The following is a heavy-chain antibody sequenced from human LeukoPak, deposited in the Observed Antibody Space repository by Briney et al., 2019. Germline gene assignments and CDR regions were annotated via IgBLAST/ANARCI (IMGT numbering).Heavy chain of an antibody. CDR1: GYTFTSYG. J-gene: IGHJ6*03. D-gene: IGHD4-17*01. Sequence: ASVKVSCKASGYTFTSYGISWVRQAPGQGLEWMGWISAYNGNTNYAQKLQGRVTMTTDTSTSTAYMELRSLRSDDTAVYYCARVFYYGDYYYYYMDVWGKGTTVTVSS. CDR3: ARVFYYGDYYYYYMDV. CDR2: ISAYNGNT. V-gene: IGHV1-18*01.